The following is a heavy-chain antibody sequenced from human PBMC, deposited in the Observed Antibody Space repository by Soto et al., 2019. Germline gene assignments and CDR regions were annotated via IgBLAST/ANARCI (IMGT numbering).Heavy chain of an antibody. Sequence: DVRLVESGGGLVQPGGSLRLSCAASSFTFSSYWLSWVRQAPGKGLEWVATIKQDGSENYYVDSVKGRFTISRDNAKNSLYLHMSSLRADDTAVYYCARDGPFISVAAPAFQYAMDVWGQGTTVTVS. D-gene: IGHD6-19*01. CDR2: IKQDGSEN. CDR1: SFTFSSYW. CDR3: ARDGPFISVAAPAFQYAMDV. V-gene: IGHV3-7*03. J-gene: IGHJ6*02.